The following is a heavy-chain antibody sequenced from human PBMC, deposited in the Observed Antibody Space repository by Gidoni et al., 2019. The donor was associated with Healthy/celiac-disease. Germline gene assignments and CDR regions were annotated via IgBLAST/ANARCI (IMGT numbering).Heavy chain of an antibody. D-gene: IGHD2-2*02. Sequence: QVQLQESGTGLVKPSQTLSLTCTVSGGSISRGGYYWSWIRQHPGKVLELMGYIYYSGSTYYNTARMSLVTISVDTSKNQFSLKLSSATAADTSVYYCAIMKGYCSSTSCYTGWNMAGWGKGTTVTVSS. CDR1: GGSISRGGYY. J-gene: IGHJ6*03. V-gene: IGHV4-31*01. CDR2: IYYSGST. CDR3: AIMKGYCSSTSCYTGWNMAG.